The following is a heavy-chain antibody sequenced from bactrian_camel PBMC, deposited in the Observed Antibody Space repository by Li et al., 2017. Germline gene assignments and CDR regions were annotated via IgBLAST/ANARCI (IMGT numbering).Heavy chain of an antibody. CDR1: EQAYTTC. Sequence: HVQLVESGGGSVQAGGSLRLSCIASEQAYTTCIGWFRQAPGNPGNGREALAAIYTGPGTQYYADSVKGRFTISQAGAKNTTYLQMNDLRLDDTAIYYCAARLRCYRDPVILSAAFDYWGQGTQVTVS. V-gene: IGHV3S54*01. J-gene: IGHJ6*01. CDR3: AARLRCYRDPVILSAAFDY. CDR2: IYTGPGTQ. D-gene: IGHD4*01.